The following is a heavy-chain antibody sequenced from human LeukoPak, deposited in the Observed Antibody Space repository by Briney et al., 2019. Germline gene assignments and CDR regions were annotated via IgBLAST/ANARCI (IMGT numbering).Heavy chain of an antibody. CDR2: IYYTGYT. CDR1: GGSISSSSYY. J-gene: IGHJ4*02. Sequence: SETLSLTCTVSGGSISSSSYYWGWIRQPPGKGLEWLGSIYYTGYTYYNRSLKSRVTISVDTSKNQFSLKLSSVTAADTAVYYCARAARPYDSSGYFRYWGQGTLVTVSS. CDR3: ARAARPYDSSGYFRY. V-gene: IGHV4-39*01. D-gene: IGHD3-22*01.